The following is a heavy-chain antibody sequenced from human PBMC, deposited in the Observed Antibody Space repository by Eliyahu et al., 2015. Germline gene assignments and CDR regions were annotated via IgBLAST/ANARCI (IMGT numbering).Heavy chain of an antibody. Sequence: SGGYYWSWIRQHPGKGLEWIGYIYYSGSTYYNPSLKSRVTISVDTSKNQFSLKLSSVTAADTAVYYCARGECSGGSCWFDPWGQGTLVTVSS. CDR2: IYYSGST. CDR3: ARGECSGGSCWFDP. J-gene: IGHJ5*02. CDR1: SGGYY. V-gene: IGHV4-31*02. D-gene: IGHD2-15*01.